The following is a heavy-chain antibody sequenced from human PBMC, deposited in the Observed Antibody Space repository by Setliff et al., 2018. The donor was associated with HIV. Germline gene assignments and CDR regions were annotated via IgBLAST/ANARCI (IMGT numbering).Heavy chain of an antibody. D-gene: IGHD7-27*01. Sequence: SGTLSLTCTVSGYSISSYYWSWIRQPPGKGLEWIGYIYYSGSTNYNPSLKSRVTISVDTSKNQLSLKLSSVTAADTAVYYCARQVGNKVLFDSWGQGTLVTVSS. CDR1: GYSISSYY. J-gene: IGHJ4*02. V-gene: IGHV4-59*01. CDR3: ARQVGNKVLFDS. CDR2: IYYSGST.